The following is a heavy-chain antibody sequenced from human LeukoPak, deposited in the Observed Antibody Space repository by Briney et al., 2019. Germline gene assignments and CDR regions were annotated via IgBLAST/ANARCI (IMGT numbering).Heavy chain of an antibody. CDR2: IYTSGST. D-gene: IGHD1-1*01. J-gene: IGHJ4*02. CDR3: ARGDNWNDGYFDY. CDR1: GGSVSNYY. V-gene: IGHV4-4*07. Sequence: PSETLSLTCTVSGGSVSNYYWSWIRQPAGKGLEWIGRIYTSGSTNYNPSLKSRVTMSVDTSKNQFSLKLSSVTAADTAVYYCARGDNWNDGYFDYWGQGTLVTVSS.